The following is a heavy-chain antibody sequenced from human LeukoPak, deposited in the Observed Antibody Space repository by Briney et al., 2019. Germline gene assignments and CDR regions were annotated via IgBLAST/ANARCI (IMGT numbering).Heavy chain of an antibody. Sequence: PGGSLRLSCAASGFTFSSYWMPWVRQAPGKGLVWVSAISGSGGSTYYADSVKGRFTISRDNSKNTLYLQMNSLRAEDTAVYYCAKDGSSAFDYWGQGTLVTVSS. CDR3: AKDGSSAFDY. V-gene: IGHV3-23*01. CDR1: GFTFSSYW. J-gene: IGHJ4*02. CDR2: ISGSGGST.